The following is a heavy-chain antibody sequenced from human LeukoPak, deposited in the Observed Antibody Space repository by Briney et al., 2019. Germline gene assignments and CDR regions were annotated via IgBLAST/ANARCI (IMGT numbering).Heavy chain of an antibody. Sequence: VASVKVSCKASGYTFTGYYMHWVRQAPGQGLEWMGWINPNSGGTNYAQKFQGRVTMTRDTSISTAYMELSRLRSEDTAVYYCARGATSWPQYYYYYYYYMDVWGKGTTVTISS. CDR3: ARGATSWPQYYYYYYYYMDV. CDR2: INPNSGGT. D-gene: IGHD2/OR15-2a*01. J-gene: IGHJ6*03. CDR1: GYTFTGYY. V-gene: IGHV1-2*02.